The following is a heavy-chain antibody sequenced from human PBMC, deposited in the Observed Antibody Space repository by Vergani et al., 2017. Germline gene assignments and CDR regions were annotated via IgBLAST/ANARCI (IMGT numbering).Heavy chain of an antibody. CDR2: IYYSGST. CDR3: ASVIAAAGDSFDY. D-gene: IGHD6-13*01. Sequence: QVQLQESGPGLVKPSETLSLTCTVSGGSISSYYWSWIRQPPGKGLEWIGYIYYSGSTTYNPSLKSRVTISVDTSKNQFSLKLSSVTAADTAVYYCASVIAAAGDSFDYWGQGTLVTVSS. CDR1: GGSISSYY. J-gene: IGHJ4*02. V-gene: IGHV4-59*01.